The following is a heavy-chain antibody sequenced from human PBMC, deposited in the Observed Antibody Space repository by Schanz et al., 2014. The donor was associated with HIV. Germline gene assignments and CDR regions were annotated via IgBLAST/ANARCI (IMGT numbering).Heavy chain of an antibody. J-gene: IGHJ6*02. CDR3: AKDGGSRGRRRGMDV. CDR2: ISYDGRNK. D-gene: IGHD3-10*01. V-gene: IGHV3-30*18. CDR1: GFTFNNYG. Sequence: QVHLVESGGGVVQPGRSLRLSCAASGFTFNNYGMHWVRQAPGKGLEWVAVISYDGRNKHYAESVKGRFTISRDNSKNTLYLQMKSLRAEDTAVYYCAKDGGSRGRRRGMDVWGQGTTVTVSS.